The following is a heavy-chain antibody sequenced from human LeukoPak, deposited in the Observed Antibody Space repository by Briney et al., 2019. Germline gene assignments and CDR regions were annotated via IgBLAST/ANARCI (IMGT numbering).Heavy chain of an antibody. V-gene: IGHV3-30*18. D-gene: IGHD3-9*01. CDR1: GFTFSSYG. J-gene: IGHJ3*02. CDR3: AKDRGRYYDIPTYAFYI. CDR2: ISYDGSNK. Sequence: GRSLRLSCAASGFTFSSYGMHWVRQAPGKGLEWVAVISYDGSNKYYADSVKGRFTISRDNSKNTLYLQMNSLRAEDTAVYYCAKDRGRYYDIPTYAFYIWGQGTMVTVSS.